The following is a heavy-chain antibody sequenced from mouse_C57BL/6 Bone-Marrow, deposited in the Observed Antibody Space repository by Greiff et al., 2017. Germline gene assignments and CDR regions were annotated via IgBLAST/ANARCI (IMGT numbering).Heavy chain of an antibody. CDR3: ARSLYDPYYAMDY. CDR1: GYTFTSYW. CDR2: IYPGSGST. Sequence: QVQLQQSGAELVKPGASVKMSCKASGYTFTSYWITWVKQRPGQGLEWIGDIYPGSGSTNYNEKFKSKATLTVDTSSSTAYMQLSSLTSEDSAVYYCARSLYDPYYAMDYWGQGTSVTVSS. V-gene: IGHV1-55*01. D-gene: IGHD2-3*01. J-gene: IGHJ4*01.